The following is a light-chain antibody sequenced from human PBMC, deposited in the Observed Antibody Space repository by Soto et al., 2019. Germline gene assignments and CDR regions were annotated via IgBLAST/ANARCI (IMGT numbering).Light chain of an antibody. Sequence: EIVLTQSPATLSLSPGERATLSCRASQSVSSYLAWYQQKPGQAPRLLIYDASNRATGIPARFSGSGSGTDFTLTISSLEPEDFAAYYCQQRSNGPWTFGQGTKVDIK. J-gene: IGKJ1*01. V-gene: IGKV3-11*01. CDR3: QQRSNGPWT. CDR1: QSVSSY. CDR2: DAS.